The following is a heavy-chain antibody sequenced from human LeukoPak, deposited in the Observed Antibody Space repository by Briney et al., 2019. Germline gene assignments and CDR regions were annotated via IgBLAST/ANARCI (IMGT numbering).Heavy chain of an antibody. V-gene: IGHV3-30*18. Sequence: PGGSLRLSCAASGFTFSSYGMHWVRQAPGKGLEWVAVISYDGSNKYYADSVKGRFTISRDNSKNTLYLQMNSLRAEDTAVYYCAKDGETFFDYWGQGTLVTVSS. CDR1: GFTFSSYG. J-gene: IGHJ4*02. CDR3: AKDGETFFDY. CDR2: ISYDGSNK. D-gene: IGHD3-10*01.